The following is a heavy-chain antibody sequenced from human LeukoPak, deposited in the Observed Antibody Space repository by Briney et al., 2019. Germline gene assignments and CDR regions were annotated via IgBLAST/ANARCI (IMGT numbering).Heavy chain of an antibody. D-gene: IGHD2-15*01. J-gene: IGHJ4*02. Sequence: ASAKVSCKASGSAFTGNYMHWVRQAPGQGLEWMGWINPNSGGTNYAQKFQGRVTMTRDTSISTAYMELSRLRSDDTAVNYCARLARAWVVDVPWDYWGQGTLVTVSS. CDR3: ARLARAWVVDVPWDY. CDR2: INPNSGGT. V-gene: IGHV1-2*02. CDR1: GSAFTGNY.